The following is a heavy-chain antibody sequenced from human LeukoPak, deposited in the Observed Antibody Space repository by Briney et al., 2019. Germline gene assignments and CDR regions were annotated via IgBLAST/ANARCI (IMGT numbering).Heavy chain of an antibody. D-gene: IGHD3-10*01. J-gene: IGHJ3*02. V-gene: IGHV1-69*01. CDR1: GGTFSSYV. CDR3: AREPEPAITMVRGEVFDI. CDR2: IIPGFGTA. Sequence: SVKVSCEASGGTFSSYVISWVRQAPGQGLEWMGGIIPGFGTANYAQKFQGTVTITADVSATTVYMVLNSLRSEDTAVYYCAREPEPAITMVRGEVFDIWGQGTMVIVSS.